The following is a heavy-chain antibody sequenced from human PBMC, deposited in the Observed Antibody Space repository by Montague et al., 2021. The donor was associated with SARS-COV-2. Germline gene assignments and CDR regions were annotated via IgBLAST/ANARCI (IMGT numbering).Heavy chain of an antibody. CDR1: VFSLTIYW. V-gene: IGHV3-7*01. CDR2: IKQDGSDR. Sequence: SLRLSCATSVFSLTIYWMNWFRQAPGKGLEWVANIKQDGSDRRYXYSVKVRFTISRDNAKNSLYLQMNSLRAKDTAVYYCAKVGGQGSAYLPSDYWGRGTLVTVSS. J-gene: IGHJ4*02. CDR3: AKVGGQGSAYLPSDY. D-gene: IGHD3-22*01.